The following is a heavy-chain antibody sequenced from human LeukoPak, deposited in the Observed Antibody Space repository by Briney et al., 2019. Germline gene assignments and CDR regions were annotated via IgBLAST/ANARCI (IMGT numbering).Heavy chain of an antibody. CDR2: MNPNSVNT. Sequence: ASGKVSCKASGYTFTGYYMHGVRQATGQGLGWMGWMNPNSVNTGYAQNFQCGVTITRNTSISTAYMELSSLRSEDTAVYYCARRAVAHNSYYYMDVWGKGTTVTVSS. V-gene: IGHV1-8*03. J-gene: IGHJ6*03. D-gene: IGHD6-19*01. CDR1: GYTFTGYY. CDR3: ARRAVAHNSYYYMDV.